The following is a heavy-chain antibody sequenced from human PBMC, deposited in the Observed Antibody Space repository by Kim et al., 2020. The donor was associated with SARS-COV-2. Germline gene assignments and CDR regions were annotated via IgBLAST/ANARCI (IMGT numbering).Heavy chain of an antibody. CDR2: ISSSSSYI. D-gene: IGHD6-19*01. CDR1: GFTFSSYS. Sequence: GGSLRLSCAASGFTFSSYSMNWVRQAPGKGLEWVSSISSSSSYIYYADSVKGRFTISRDNAKNSLYLQMNSLRAEDTAVYYCQAVAGTGYYFDYWGQGTLVTVSS. J-gene: IGHJ4*02. V-gene: IGHV3-21*01. CDR3: QAVAGTGYYFDY.